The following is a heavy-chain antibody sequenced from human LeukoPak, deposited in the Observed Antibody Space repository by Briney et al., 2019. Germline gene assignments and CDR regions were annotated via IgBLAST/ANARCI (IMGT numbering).Heavy chain of an antibody. V-gene: IGHV4-34*01. CDR3: ARGGYGPGSHYRY. J-gene: IGHJ4*02. CDR1: TGSVTGYD. Sequence: SETLSLTVAVNTGSVTGYDWGWICHPPRKGLEWRGEIYQSGSISYNPSLKSRVTISVATFKSQFSLNLRSVPAGDRAIYHCARGGYGPGSHYRYWGQGTLVTVSS. CDR2: IYQSGSI. D-gene: IGHD3-10*01.